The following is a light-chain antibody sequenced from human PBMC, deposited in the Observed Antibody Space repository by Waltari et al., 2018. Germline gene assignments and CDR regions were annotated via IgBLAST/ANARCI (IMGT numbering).Light chain of an antibody. CDR1: SLKNYF. CDR3: NSRDSSGDLMV. CDR2: EKN. Sequence: SSEPTQDPAVSVALGQTVRITCQGDSLKNYFVSWYQKKPGQAPVVVINEKNNRPPGIPDRLSASSPGNKASLTITGAQAEDEGDYYCNSRDSSGDLMVFGGGTKLTVL. J-gene: IGLJ2*01. V-gene: IGLV3-19*01.